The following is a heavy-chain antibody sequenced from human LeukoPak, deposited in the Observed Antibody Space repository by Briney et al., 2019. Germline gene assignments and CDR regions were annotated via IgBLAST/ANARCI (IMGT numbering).Heavy chain of an antibody. CDR3: ARDIGWYFDL. CDR2: IYCSGST. Sequence: PSEPLSLTCPVSGGSFSSGGYDWSWTRQHAGKDLEWIGYIYCSGSTSYNPSLNSRVTISVDTSKNQFSLKLSSVTAADTAVYYCARDIGWYFDLWGRGTLVTVSS. V-gene: IGHV4-31*03. CDR1: GGSFSSGGYD. J-gene: IGHJ2*01.